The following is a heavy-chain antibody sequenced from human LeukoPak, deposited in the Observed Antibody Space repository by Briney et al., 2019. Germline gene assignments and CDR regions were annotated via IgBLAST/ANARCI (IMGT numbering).Heavy chain of an antibody. CDR3: ARDHLGDYWEGGDY. CDR2: INPNSGGT. J-gene: IGHJ4*02. Sequence: ASVKVSCKASGYTFTGYYMHWVRQAPGQGLEWMGWINPNSGGTNYAQKFQGRVTMTRDTSISTAYMELSRLRSDDTAVYYCARDHLGDYWEGGDYWGQGTLVTVSS. D-gene: IGHD4-17*01. V-gene: IGHV1-2*02. CDR1: GYTFTGYY.